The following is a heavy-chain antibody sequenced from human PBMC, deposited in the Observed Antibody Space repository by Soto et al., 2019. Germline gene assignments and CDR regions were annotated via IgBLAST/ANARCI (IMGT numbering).Heavy chain of an antibody. D-gene: IGHD4-4*01. V-gene: IGHV4-31*03. Sequence: QVQLQESGPGLVKPSQTLSLTCTVSGACIISSGYYWSWIRQLPGKGLEWIGYIYYSGSAYYTPSLKSRVSMSVDTSKNQFSLKVSSVTAADTAVYYCARADFLGATITNWFDPWGQGTLVTVSS. CDR3: ARADFLGATITNWFDP. J-gene: IGHJ5*02. CDR1: GACIISSGYY. CDR2: IYYSGSA.